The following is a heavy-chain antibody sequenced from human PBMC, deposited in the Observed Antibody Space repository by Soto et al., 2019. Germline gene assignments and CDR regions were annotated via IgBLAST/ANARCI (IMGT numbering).Heavy chain of an antibody. V-gene: IGHV3-30*04. CDR1: GFSFSSYA. D-gene: IGHD1-1*01. CDR2: ISYDGRDK. Sequence: QVQLVESGGGVVQPGRSLRLSCAASGFSFSSYAMHWVRQAPGKGLEWVAFISYDGRDKLYADSVKGRITISRDNSKNTLYVQMNSLSVEDTGVYYCAREAGTAFAIWGRGTMVTVSS. J-gene: IGHJ3*02. CDR3: AREAGTAFAI.